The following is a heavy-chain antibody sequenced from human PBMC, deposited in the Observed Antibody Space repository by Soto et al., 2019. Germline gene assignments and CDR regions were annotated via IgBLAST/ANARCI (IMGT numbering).Heavy chain of an antibody. CDR3: ARLYSSGWSSVDY. CDR2: IIPILGIA. D-gene: IGHD6-19*01. Sequence: QVQLVQSGAEVKKPGSSVKVSFKASGGTFSSYTISWVRQAPGQGLEWMGKIIPILGIANYAQKFQGRVTITADKSTSTAYMELSSLRSEVTAVYYCARLYSSGWSSVDYWGQGTLVTVSS. V-gene: IGHV1-69*02. J-gene: IGHJ4*02. CDR1: GGTFSSYT.